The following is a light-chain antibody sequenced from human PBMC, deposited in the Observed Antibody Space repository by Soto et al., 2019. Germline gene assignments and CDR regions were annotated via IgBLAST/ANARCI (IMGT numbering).Light chain of an antibody. CDR2: EVS. CDR3: YSYTTFSALEV. Sequence: QSALTQPASVSGSPGQSITISCTGTSTDLALYNYVSWYQQHPGKAPKLMISEVSNRPSGVSNRFSGSKSGNTASLTISGLQAEDEADYYCYSYTTFSALEVFGPGTKLTVL. CDR1: STDLALYNY. V-gene: IGLV2-14*01. J-gene: IGLJ1*01.